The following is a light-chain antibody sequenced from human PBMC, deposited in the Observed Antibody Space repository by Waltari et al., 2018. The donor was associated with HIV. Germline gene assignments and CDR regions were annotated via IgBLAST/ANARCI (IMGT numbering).Light chain of an antibody. Sequence: QSVLTPPPSASATPGQRVTIPCSGRTPNIGRHTVPCYQQLPGAAPKLLIFDNNQRPSGVPERFSGSRSCTSATLAISGLQSGDEADYYCSTWDDSLSANVFASGTTVTVL. V-gene: IGLV1-44*01. CDR1: TPNIGRHT. CDR3: STWDDSLSANV. J-gene: IGLJ1*01. CDR2: DNN.